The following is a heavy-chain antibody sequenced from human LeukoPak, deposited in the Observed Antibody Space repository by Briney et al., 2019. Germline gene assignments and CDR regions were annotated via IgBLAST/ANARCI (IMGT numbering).Heavy chain of an antibody. CDR1: GFTFSSHS. CDR3: AKRGGVRYCSGGSCYSYYFDY. J-gene: IGHJ4*02. CDR2: ISSSSTTI. D-gene: IGHD2-15*01. V-gene: IGHV3-48*01. Sequence: GGSLRLSCVASGFTFSSHSMTWVRQAPGKGLECLSYISSSSTTIYYADSVKGRFIISRDNAKNSLYLQMNSLRAEDTAVYYCAKRGGVRYCSGGSCYSYYFDYWGQGTLVTVSS.